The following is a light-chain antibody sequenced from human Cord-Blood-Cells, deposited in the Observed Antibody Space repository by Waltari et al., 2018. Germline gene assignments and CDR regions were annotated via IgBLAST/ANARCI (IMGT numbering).Light chain of an antibody. V-gene: IGLV2-23*01. Sequence: QSALTQPASVSGSPGQSITIPCTGPSSDVGSHNRVSWYQQHPGNTPKLMIYEGSKRPSAVSNRFSGSKSGNTASLTIPGLQAEDEADYYCCSYAGSSTWVFGGGTKLTVL. CDR3: CSYAGSSTWV. J-gene: IGLJ3*02. CDR2: EGS. CDR1: SSDVGSHNR.